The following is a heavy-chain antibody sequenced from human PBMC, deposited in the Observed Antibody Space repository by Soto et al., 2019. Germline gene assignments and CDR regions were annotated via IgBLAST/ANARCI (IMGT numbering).Heavy chain of an antibody. CDR3: VRPLPSGQNHAREV. D-gene: IGHD3-10*01. CDR2: IYNDGTT. Sequence: GWSLRLSCVASGLPVAGSYMAWVRQAPGKGLEWASVIYNDGTTYYSQSVEGRFTISRDTSKNTLYLQMDRLRDEDTAVYYCVRPLPSGQNHAREVWGKGTKVTVSS. J-gene: IGHJ6*04. CDR1: GLPVAGSY. V-gene: IGHV3-53*01.